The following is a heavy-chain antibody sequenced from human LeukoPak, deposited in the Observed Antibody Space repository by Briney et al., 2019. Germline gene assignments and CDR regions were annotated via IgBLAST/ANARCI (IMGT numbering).Heavy chain of an antibody. CDR2: INPNSGGT. CDR3: AKSHKLGVRGVIITLEE. V-gene: IGHV1-2*04. J-gene: IGHJ4*02. CDR1: GYTFTGYF. D-gene: IGHD3-10*01. Sequence: ASVKVSCKASGYTFTGYFMHWVRQAPGQGLEWMGWINPNSGGTNYAQKFQGWVTMTRDTSISTAYMELSSLRAEDTAVYYCAKSHKLGVRGVIITLEEWGQGTLVTVSS.